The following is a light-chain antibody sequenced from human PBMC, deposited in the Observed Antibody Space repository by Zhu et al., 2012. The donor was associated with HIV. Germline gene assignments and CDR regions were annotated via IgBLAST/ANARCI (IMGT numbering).Light chain of an antibody. CDR3: QQYTSSPYT. CDR1: QKSSS. V-gene: IGKV3-20*01. CDR2: GFP. J-gene: IGKJ2*01. Sequence: EIVLTQSPGTLSLSPGERATVSCRASQKSSSLAWYQQRPGQAPRLLIYGFPTRATGIPDRFTGTGSGANFTLTISRLEPEDFAIYYCQQYTSSPYTFGQGTRLEIK.